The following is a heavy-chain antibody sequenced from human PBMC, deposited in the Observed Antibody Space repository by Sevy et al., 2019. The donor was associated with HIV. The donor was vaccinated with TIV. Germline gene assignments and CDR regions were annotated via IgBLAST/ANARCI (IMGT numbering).Heavy chain of an antibody. CDR3: ARDPFGGYYFDH. D-gene: IGHD3-16*01. Sequence: GGSLRLSCAASRFDFSTYWMHWVRQAPGKGLVWVSRIRGDGSRRSHSDSVKGRFTISRDNAKNTLYLQMNSLRAEDTALYFCARDPFGGYYFDHWGPGTLVTVSS. CDR2: IRGDGSRR. V-gene: IGHV3-74*01. CDR1: RFDFSTYW. J-gene: IGHJ4*01.